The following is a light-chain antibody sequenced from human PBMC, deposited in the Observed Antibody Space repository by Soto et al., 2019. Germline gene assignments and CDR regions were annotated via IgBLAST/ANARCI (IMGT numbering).Light chain of an antibody. CDR3: AAWDDGLNGPYV. J-gene: IGLJ1*01. CDR2: NNS. V-gene: IGLV1-44*01. CDR1: SSSIGSNP. Sequence: QSVLTQPPSASGTPGQRVTISCSGSSSSIGSNPVNWYQQLPGTAPKLVIYNNSERPSGVPDRFSGSKSGTSGSLAISGLQSEDEAEYYCAAWDDGLNGPYVFGTGTKLTVL.